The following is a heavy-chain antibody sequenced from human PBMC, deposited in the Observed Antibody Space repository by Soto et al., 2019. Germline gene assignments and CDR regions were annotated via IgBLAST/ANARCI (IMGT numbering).Heavy chain of an antibody. CDR1: CGSMTGYF. Sequence: SETLSLTCTVSCGSMTGYFWSWIRQPPGRGLEWIGYIFYAGTTLYTPSLKSRVTISIDTSMNQFSLNLRSVSASDTAVYYCTRHDAISKLQNGMGVWGQGTKVSVSS. J-gene: IGHJ6*01. V-gene: IGHV4-59*08. D-gene: IGHD4-4*01. CDR2: IFYAGTT. CDR3: TRHDAISKLQNGMGV.